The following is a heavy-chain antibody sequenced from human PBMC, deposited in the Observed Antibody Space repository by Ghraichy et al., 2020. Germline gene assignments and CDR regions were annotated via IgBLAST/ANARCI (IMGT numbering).Heavy chain of an antibody. Sequence: GGSLRLSCAASGFTFSSYGMHWVRQAPGKGLEWVAVISYDGSNKYYADSVKGRFTISRDNSKNTLYLQMNSLRAEDTAVYYCAKAGSSFDWLSYFDYWGQGTLVTVSS. CDR2: ISYDGSNK. CDR1: GFTFSSYG. J-gene: IGHJ4*02. CDR3: AKAGSSFDWLSYFDY. D-gene: IGHD3-9*01. V-gene: IGHV3-30*18.